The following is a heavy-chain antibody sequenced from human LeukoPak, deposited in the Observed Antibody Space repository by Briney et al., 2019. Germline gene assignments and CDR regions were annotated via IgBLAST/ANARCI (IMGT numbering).Heavy chain of an antibody. D-gene: IGHD2-2*01. CDR2: ISGSGGST. CDR3: ARYCSSTSCTQGGGMDV. CDR1: GFTFSSYA. Sequence: PGGSLRPSCAASGFTFSSYAMSWVRQAPGKGLEWASAISGSGGSTYYADSVKGRFTISRDNSKNTLYLQMNNLRAEDTAVYYCARYCSSTSCTQGGGMDVWGQGTTVTVSS. J-gene: IGHJ6*02. V-gene: IGHV3-23*01.